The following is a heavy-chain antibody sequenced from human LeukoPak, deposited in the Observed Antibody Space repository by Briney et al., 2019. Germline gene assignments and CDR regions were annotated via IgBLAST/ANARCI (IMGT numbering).Heavy chain of an antibody. Sequence: SETLSLTCTDSGYSISSGYYWGWIRQPPGKGLEWIGSIYHSGSTYYNPSLKSRVTISVDTSKNQFSLKLSSVTAADTAVYYCASSSGSYSFDYWGQGTLVTVSS. D-gene: IGHD1-26*01. CDR2: IYHSGST. CDR1: GYSISSGYY. V-gene: IGHV4-38-2*02. J-gene: IGHJ4*02. CDR3: ASSSGSYSFDY.